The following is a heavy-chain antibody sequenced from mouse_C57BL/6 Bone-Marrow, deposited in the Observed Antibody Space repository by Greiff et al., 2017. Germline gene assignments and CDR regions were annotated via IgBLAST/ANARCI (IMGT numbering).Heavy chain of an antibody. V-gene: IGHV1-81*01. CDR3: ARRNYYGSSAFAY. J-gene: IGHJ3*01. CDR1: GYTFTSYG. CDR2: LYPRSGNT. Sequence: VHVKQSGAELARPGASVKLSCKASGYTFTSYGISWVKQRTGQGLEWIGELYPRSGNTYYNEKFKGKATLTADKSSSTAYMELRSLTSEDSAVYFCARRNYYGSSAFAYWGQGTLVTVSA. D-gene: IGHD1-1*01.